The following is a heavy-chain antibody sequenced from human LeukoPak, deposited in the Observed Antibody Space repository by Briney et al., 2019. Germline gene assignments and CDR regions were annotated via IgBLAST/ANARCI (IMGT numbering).Heavy chain of an antibody. V-gene: IGHV1-18*01. D-gene: IGHD5-18*01. Sequence: ASVKVSCKASGYTFTSYGISWVRQAPGQGLEWMGWMSAYNGNTNYAQKLQGRVTMTTDTSTSTAYMELRSLRSDDTAVYYCARDERVQLWTLYYYYYMDVWGKGTTVTVSS. J-gene: IGHJ6*03. CDR3: ARDERVQLWTLYYYYYMDV. CDR2: MSAYNGNT. CDR1: GYTFTSYG.